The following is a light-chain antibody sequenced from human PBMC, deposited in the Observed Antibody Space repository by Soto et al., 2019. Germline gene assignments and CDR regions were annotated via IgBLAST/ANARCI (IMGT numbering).Light chain of an antibody. CDR2: AAS. CDR1: QSISSY. V-gene: IGKV1-39*01. CDR3: QTSYSTLYT. Sequence: DIQMTQSPSSLSASVGDRVTITCRASQSISSYLNWYQQKPGKAPKLLIYAASSLQSGVPSRFSGSGSGTDFTLTISSLQPEDFATYYCQTSYSTLYTFGQGTKVDIK. J-gene: IGKJ2*01.